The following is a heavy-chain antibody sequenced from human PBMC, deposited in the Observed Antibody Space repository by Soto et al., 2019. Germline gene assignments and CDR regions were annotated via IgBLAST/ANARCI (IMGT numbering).Heavy chain of an antibody. J-gene: IGHJ5*01. D-gene: IGHD1-26*01. V-gene: IGHV3-30*03. CDR2: ISYDGSNE. Sequence: GGSLRLSCAASGLTFSSYGMHWVRQAPGKGLEWVAHISYDGSNEHYVDSVKGRFTISRDNSKNSLYLQMTSLRAEDTAVYYCVRLIGNSWLDFWGQGTLVTVSS. CDR3: VRLIGNSWLDF. CDR1: GLTFSSYG.